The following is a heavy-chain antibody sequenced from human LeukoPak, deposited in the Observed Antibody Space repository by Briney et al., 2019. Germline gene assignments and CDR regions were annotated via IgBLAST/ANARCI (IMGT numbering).Heavy chain of an antibody. J-gene: IGHJ4*02. CDR1: GYTFTSYY. Sequence: ASVKVSCKASGYTFTSYYMHWVRQAPGQGLEWMGIINPSGGSTSYAQKFQGRVTMTRDTSTSTVYMELSSLRSEDTAVYYCARLYSGSFTGPAYFDYWGQGTLVTVSS. V-gene: IGHV1-46*01. CDR3: ARLYSGSFTGPAYFDY. D-gene: IGHD1-26*01. CDR2: INPSGGST.